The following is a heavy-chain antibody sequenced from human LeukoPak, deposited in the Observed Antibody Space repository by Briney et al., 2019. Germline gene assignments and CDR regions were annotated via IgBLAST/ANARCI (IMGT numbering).Heavy chain of an antibody. CDR1: GYSFTSYW. J-gene: IGHJ4*02. D-gene: IGHD6-13*01. CDR3: ARRGIAAADSLDY. CDR2: IYPGDSDT. Sequence: GESLKISCKGSGYSFTSYWIGWVRQMPGKGLEWMGIIYPGDSDTRYSPSFQGQVTISADESISTAYLQWSSLKASDTAMYYCARRGIAAADSLDYWGQGTLVTVSS. V-gene: IGHV5-51*01.